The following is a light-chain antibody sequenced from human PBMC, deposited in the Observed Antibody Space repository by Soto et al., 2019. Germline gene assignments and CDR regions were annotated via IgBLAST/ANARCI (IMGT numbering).Light chain of an antibody. J-gene: IGKJ2*01. CDR1: QAVSNAY. CDR2: GAS. CDR3: QHFGSSPYT. Sequence: DIVLTQSPGTLSSSPGERATLSCRASQAVSNAYLACYQHKPGHVPRLLIHGASNRATGIPDRFSGGGSGTDFTLTINRLEPEDFAVYYCQHFGSSPYTFGQGTKLEIK. V-gene: IGKV3-20*01.